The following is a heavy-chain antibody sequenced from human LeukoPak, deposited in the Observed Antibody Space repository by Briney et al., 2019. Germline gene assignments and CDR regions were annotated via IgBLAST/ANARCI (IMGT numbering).Heavy chain of an antibody. CDR3: VRDEGLTGYPDY. V-gene: IGHV4-4*07. CDR1: GGSITNYY. CDR2: FYSRGTT. J-gene: IGHJ4*02. Sequence: PSETLSLTCSVSGGSITNYYWSWIRQPAGKGLEGIGRFYSRGTTYYNPPLRSRVSLSGDESKSQLSLKMYSVTAADTAVYYCVRDEGLTGYPDYWGQGTLVTVSS. D-gene: IGHD3-9*01.